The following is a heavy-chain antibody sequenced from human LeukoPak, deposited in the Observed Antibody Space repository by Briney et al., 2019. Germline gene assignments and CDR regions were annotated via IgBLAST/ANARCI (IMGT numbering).Heavy chain of an antibody. J-gene: IGHJ6*03. V-gene: IGHV4-30-2*01. Sequence: PSETLSLTCAVSGGSISSGGYSWSWIRQPPGKGLEWIGYIYHSGSTYYNPSLKSRVTISVDRSKNQFSLKLSSVTAADTAVYYCARGAGFLEWLNYYYYMDVWGKGTTVTVSS. CDR1: GGSISSGGYS. CDR3: ARGAGFLEWLNYYYYMDV. CDR2: IYHSGST. D-gene: IGHD3-3*01.